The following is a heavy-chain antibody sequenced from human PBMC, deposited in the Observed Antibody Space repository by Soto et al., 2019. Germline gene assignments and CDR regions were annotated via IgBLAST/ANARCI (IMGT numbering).Heavy chain of an antibody. Sequence: QVQLVQSGAEVKKPGSSVKVSCKASGGTFSSYTISWVRQAPGQGLEWMGRIIPILGIANYAQKFQGRVTLTADKSTSTAYMELRSLRSEDTAVYYCAAEYGGNSAWGQGTLVTVSS. V-gene: IGHV1-69*02. D-gene: IGHD4-17*01. J-gene: IGHJ4*02. CDR3: AAEYGGNSA. CDR1: GGTFSSYT. CDR2: IIPILGIA.